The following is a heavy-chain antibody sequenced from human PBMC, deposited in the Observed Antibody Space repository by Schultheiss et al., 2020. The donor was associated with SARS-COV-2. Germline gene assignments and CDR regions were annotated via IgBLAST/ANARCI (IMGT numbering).Heavy chain of an antibody. CDR1: GGSMSTYH. J-gene: IGHJ4*02. CDR3: ARERIASSLYYFDY. D-gene: IGHD2-15*01. CDR2: IYYSGST. Sequence: SETLSLTCTVSGGSMSTYHWSWLRQPPGRGLEWIGYIYYSGSTNYNPSLKSRVTISVDTSKNQFSLKLSSVTAADTAVYYCARERIASSLYYFDYWGQGTLVTVSS. V-gene: IGHV4-59*01.